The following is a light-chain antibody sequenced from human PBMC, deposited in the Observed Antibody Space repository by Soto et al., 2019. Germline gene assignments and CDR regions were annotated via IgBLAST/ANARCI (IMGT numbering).Light chain of an antibody. V-gene: IGLV1-44*01. J-gene: IGLJ1*01. Sequence: QSVLTQPPSASGTPGQRVTISCSGSSSNIGSNAVNWYQQFPATAAKLLIYTDNQRPSGVPDRFSGAKSGTSASLAISGLQSEDEADYFCAAWDGSLNAYVFGTGTKLTVL. CDR1: SSNIGSNA. CDR3: AAWDGSLNAYV. CDR2: TDN.